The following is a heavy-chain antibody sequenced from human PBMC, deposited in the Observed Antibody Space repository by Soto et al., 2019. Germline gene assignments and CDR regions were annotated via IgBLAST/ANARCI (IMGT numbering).Heavy chain of an antibody. CDR3: AIDRYEYSGYAPGVWFDP. D-gene: IGHD5-12*01. CDR2: IRSSSSYI. CDR1: GFTFSSYS. Sequence: EVQLVESGGGLVKPGGSLRLSCAASGFTFSSYSMNWVRQAPGKGLEWVSSIRSSSSYIFYADSVKGRFTISRDNAKNSRYLQMNSLRAEDTAVYYCAIDRYEYSGYAPGVWFDPWGQGTLVTVSS. J-gene: IGHJ5*02. V-gene: IGHV3-21*01.